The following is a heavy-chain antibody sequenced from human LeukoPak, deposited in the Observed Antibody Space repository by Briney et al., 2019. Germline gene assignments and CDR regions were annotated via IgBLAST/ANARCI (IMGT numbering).Heavy chain of an antibody. V-gene: IGHV4-59*01. CDR3: ARMDSSTRTFDY. J-gene: IGHJ4*02. CDR2: IYYSGST. Sequence: SETLSLTCTVSVGSISSYYWSWIRQPPRKGLEWIGYIYYSGSTNYNPSLKSRVTISVDTSKNQFSLKLSSVTAADTAVYYCARMDSSTRTFDYWGQGTLVTVSS. CDR1: VGSISSYY. D-gene: IGHD2-2*01.